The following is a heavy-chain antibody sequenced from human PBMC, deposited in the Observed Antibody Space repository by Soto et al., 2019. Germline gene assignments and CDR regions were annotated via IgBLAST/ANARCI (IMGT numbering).Heavy chain of an antibody. J-gene: IGHJ5*02. V-gene: IGHV1-18*01. CDR1: GYTFSNYG. CDR2: ISLYSDGA. D-gene: IGHD2-2*01. Sequence: QVQLVQSGGEVKRPGASVKVSCKTSGYTFSNYGITWVRQAPGQPIEWLGWISLYSDGANYAQKFQGRGSMTTDTSTTTAYMELRSLRSDDTAVYYCARVVPGAEAWFGPWGQGTLVTVSS. CDR3: ARVVPGAEAWFGP.